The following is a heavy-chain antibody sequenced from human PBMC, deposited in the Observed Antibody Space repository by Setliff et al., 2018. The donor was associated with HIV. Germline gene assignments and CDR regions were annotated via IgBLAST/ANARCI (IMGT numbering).Heavy chain of an antibody. V-gene: IGHV1-2*06. CDR3: ATKVYCTNGVCLDAFDL. J-gene: IGHJ3*01. Sequence: ASVKVSCKASGYTFTDYYMHWVRQAPGQGLEWMGRINPNSGGTNHAQTVQGRVTMTRDTSSSTAYMELSRLGSDDTAVYCCATKVYCTNGVCLDAFDLWGQGTMVTVSS. CDR1: GYTFTDYY. D-gene: IGHD2-8*01. CDR2: INPNSGGT.